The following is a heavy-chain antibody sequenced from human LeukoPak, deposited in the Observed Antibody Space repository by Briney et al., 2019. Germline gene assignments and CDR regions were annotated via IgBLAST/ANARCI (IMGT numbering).Heavy chain of an antibody. CDR1: GFTFSSYE. CDR3: AKDRALAAAGMFDY. D-gene: IGHD6-13*01. CDR2: ISGSGGST. J-gene: IGHJ4*02. Sequence: GGSLRLSCAASGFTFSSYEMNWVRQAPGKGLEWVSAISGSGGSTYYADSVKGRFTISRDNSKNTLYLQMNSLRAEDTAVYYCAKDRALAAAGMFDYWGQGTLVTVSS. V-gene: IGHV3-23*01.